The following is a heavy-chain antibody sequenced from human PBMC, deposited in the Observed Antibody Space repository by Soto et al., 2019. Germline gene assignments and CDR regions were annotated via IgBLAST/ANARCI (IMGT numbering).Heavy chain of an antibody. CDR3: ARARDSGSYSAVYYFDY. V-gene: IGHV1-18*01. CDR1: GYTFTSYG. J-gene: IGHJ4*02. D-gene: IGHD1-26*01. Sequence: QVQLVQSGAEVKKPGASVKVSCKASGYTFTSYGISWVRQAPGQGLEWMGWISAYNGNTNYAQKLQGRVTMTTDTSXSXXYMELRSLRSDDTAVYYCARARDSGSYSAVYYFDYWGQGTLVTVSS. CDR2: ISAYNGNT.